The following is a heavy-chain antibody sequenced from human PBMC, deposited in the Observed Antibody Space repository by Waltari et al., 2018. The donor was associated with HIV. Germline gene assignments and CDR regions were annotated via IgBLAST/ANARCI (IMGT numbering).Heavy chain of an antibody. CDR2: MNPNSGNT. D-gene: IGHD3-22*01. CDR1: GYTFTSYD. J-gene: IGHJ2*01. Sequence: QVQLVQSGAEVKKPGASVKVSCKASGYTFTSYDINWVRQATGQGLEWMGWMNPNSGNTGYAQKFQGRVTMTRNTSIRTAYMERSSLRSEDTAVYYCARGVYDSSGYPYWYFDLWGRGTLVTVSS. CDR3: ARGVYDSSGYPYWYFDL. V-gene: IGHV1-8*01.